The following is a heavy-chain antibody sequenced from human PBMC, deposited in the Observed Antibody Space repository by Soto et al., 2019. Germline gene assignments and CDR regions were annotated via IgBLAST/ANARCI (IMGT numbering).Heavy chain of an antibody. J-gene: IGHJ4*02. CDR2: IYYTGNT. D-gene: IGHD2-2*01. Sequence: SETRCLTCPFSGGYISSYDLIWIRQPPGKGLEWIGYIYYTGNTNYNPSLKSRVTISVDTSKNQFSLKLTSLTAADTAVYYCARASTSSAVDFDYWGQGTLVDVS. CDR3: ARASTSSAVDFDY. V-gene: IGHV4-59*01. CDR1: GGYISSYD.